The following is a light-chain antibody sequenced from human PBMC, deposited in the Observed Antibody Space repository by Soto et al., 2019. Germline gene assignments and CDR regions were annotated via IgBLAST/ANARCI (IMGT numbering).Light chain of an antibody. J-gene: IGKJ5*01. Sequence: VLTQSPVTLSLSPGERATLSFSASQSLANSFIAWYQQKPGQAPRLLIYDTSSRASGIPDRFSGSGSGTDFTLTISRLETEDFAVFYCQQYGTSEIIFGQGTRLEI. CDR2: DTS. CDR3: QQYGTSEII. V-gene: IGKV3-20*01. CDR1: QSLANSF.